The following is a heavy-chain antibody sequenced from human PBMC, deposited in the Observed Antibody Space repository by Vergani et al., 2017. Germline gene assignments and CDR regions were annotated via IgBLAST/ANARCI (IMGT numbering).Heavy chain of an antibody. CDR3: ARWGNEKRLDS. J-gene: IGHJ5*01. D-gene: IGHD1-1*01. CDR2: IWYDGSNK. V-gene: IGHV3-33*01. Sequence: QVQLVESEGGVVQPGRSLTLSCVASGFTFSSHGMHWVRQAPCKGLEWVAVIWYDGSNKYYGDSVKGRFTISRDNSKNTLYLQMNSLRLEDTAVYYCARWGNEKRLDSWGQGTLFTVSS. CDR1: GFTFSSHG.